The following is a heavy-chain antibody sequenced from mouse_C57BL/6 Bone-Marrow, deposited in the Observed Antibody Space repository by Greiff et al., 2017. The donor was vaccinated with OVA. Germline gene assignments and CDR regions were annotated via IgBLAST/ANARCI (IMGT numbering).Heavy chain of an antibody. D-gene: IGHD4-1*01. CDR1: GFTFSDYG. CDR2: ISSGSSTI. J-gene: IGHJ3*01. V-gene: IGHV5-17*01. Sequence: EVKLVESGGGLVKPGGSLKLSCAASGFTFSDYGMHWVRQAPEKGLEWVAYISSGSSTIYYADTVKGRFTISRDNAKNTLFLQMTSLRSEDTAMYYCARTNWDVGGNYWGQGTLVTVSA. CDR3: ARTNWDVGGNY.